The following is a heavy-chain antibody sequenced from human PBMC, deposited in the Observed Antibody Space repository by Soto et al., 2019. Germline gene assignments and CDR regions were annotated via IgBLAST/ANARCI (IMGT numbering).Heavy chain of an antibody. J-gene: IGHJ5*02. CDR1: GGSFSGYY. CDR2: IDHSGST. Sequence: SETLSLTCAVYGGSFSGYYWSWIRQPPGKGLEWIGEIDHSGSTNYNPSLKSRVTISVDTSKNQFSRKLSSVTAADTAVYYGSSSSCSSTSCYDVNWFDPWGQGTLVTVSS. V-gene: IGHV4-34*01. D-gene: IGHD2-2*01. CDR3: SSSSCSSTSCYDVNWFDP.